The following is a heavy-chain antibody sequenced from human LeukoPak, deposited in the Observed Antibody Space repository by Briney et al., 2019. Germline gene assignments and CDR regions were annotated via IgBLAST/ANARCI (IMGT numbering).Heavy chain of an antibody. J-gene: IGHJ5*02. D-gene: IGHD4-11*01. CDR3: AREVTTVTYNWFDP. V-gene: IGHV4-59*01. CDR2: IYYSGST. Sequence: SETLSLTCTVSGGSISSYYCSWIRQSPGKGLEWIGYIYYSGSTSYNPSLESRVTMSVDTSKNQFSLKLSSVTAANTAAYYCAREVTTVTYNWFDPWGQGTLVTVSS. CDR1: GGSISSYY.